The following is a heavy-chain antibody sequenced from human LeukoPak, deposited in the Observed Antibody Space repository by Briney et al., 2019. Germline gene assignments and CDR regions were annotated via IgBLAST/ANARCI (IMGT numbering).Heavy chain of an antibody. CDR1: GYTFTSYY. CDR2: INPSGGST. J-gene: IGHJ5*02. CDR3: ARDLRSSTSLNSNWLDP. Sequence: ASVKVSCKASGYTFTSYYMHWVRQAPGQGLEWMGIINPSGGSTSYAQKFQGRVTMTRDTSTSTVYMELSSLRSEDTAVYYCARDLRSSTSLNSNWLDPWGQGTLVTVSS. V-gene: IGHV1-46*01. D-gene: IGHD2-2*01.